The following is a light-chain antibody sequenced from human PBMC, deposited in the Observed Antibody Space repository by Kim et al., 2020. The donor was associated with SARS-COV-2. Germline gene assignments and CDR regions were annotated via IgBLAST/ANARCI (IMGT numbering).Light chain of an antibody. V-gene: IGLV4-69*01. Sequence: QLVLTQSPSASASLGASVKLTCTLSSGHSSYAIAWHQQQPEKGPRYLMKINTDGSHSKGDGIPDRFSGSSSGAERCLTISSLQSEDEADYYCQTWGTGMVFGGGTQLTVL. CDR1: SGHSSYA. CDR3: QTWGTGMV. J-gene: IGLJ2*01. CDR2: INTDGSH.